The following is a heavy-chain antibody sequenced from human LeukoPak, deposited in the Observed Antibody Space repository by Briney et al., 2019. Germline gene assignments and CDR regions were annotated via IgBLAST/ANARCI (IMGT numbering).Heavy chain of an antibody. CDR1: RFTFSSYS. Sequence: GGSLRLSCAASRFTFSSYSMNWVRQAPGKGLEWVSSISSSSSYIYYADSVKGRFTISRDNAKNSLYLQMNSLRAEDTAVYYCAREVGGVDCSGGSCYVDYWGQGTLVTVSS. J-gene: IGHJ4*02. CDR3: AREVGGVDCSGGSCYVDY. CDR2: ISSSSSYI. V-gene: IGHV3-21*01. D-gene: IGHD2-15*01.